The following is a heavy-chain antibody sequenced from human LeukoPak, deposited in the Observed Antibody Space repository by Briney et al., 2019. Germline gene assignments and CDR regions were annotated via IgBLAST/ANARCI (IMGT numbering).Heavy chain of an antibody. J-gene: IGHJ2*01. CDR1: GGSISSYY. V-gene: IGHV4-59*01. Sequence: PSETLSLTCTVSGGSISSYYWSWIRQPPGKGLEWIGYIYYSGSTNYNPSLKSRVTISVDTSKNQFSLKLSSVTAADTAVYYCARDPDPKITMVRSSSYFDLWGRGTLVTVSS. CDR2: IYYSGST. D-gene: IGHD3-10*01. CDR3: ARDPDPKITMVRSSSYFDL.